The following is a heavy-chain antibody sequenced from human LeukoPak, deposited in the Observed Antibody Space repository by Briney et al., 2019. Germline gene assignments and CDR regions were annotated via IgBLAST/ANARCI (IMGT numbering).Heavy chain of an antibody. CDR2: ISSSSSTI. CDR1: GFTFSSYS. Sequence: GGSLRLSCAASGFTFSSYSMNWVRQAPGKGLEWVSYISSSSSTIYYADSVKGRFTISRDNAKNSLYLQMNSLRAEDTAVYYCSRGHGYSSSWYANWFDPWGQGTLVTLSS. V-gene: IGHV3-48*01. D-gene: IGHD6-13*01. J-gene: IGHJ5*02. CDR3: SRGHGYSSSWYANWFDP.